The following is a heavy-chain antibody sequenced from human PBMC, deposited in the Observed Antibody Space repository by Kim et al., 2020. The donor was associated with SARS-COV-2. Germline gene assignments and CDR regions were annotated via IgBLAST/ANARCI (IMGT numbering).Heavy chain of an antibody. J-gene: IGHJ3*02. CDR1: GFTFDDYA. Sequence: GGSLRLSCAASGFTFDDYAMHWVRQAPGKGLEWVSGISWNSGSIGYADSVKGRFTISRDNAKNSLYLQMNSLRAEDTALYYCAKDLRDSSGYRYLDAFDIWGQGTMVTVSS. CDR2: ISWNSGSI. D-gene: IGHD3-22*01. CDR3: AKDLRDSSGYRYLDAFDI. V-gene: IGHV3-9*01.